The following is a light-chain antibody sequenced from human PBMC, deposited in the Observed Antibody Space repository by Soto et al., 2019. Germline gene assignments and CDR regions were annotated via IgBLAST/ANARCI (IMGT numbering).Light chain of an antibody. CDR1: QSVTISQ. V-gene: IGKV3-20*01. Sequence: EIVLTQSPGTLSLSPGERATLSCRASQSVTISQLAWYQQNPGQAPSLLIYGASNRASGIPDRFSGSGSGTDFTLTISRLEPEDFAVYYCQQYGSSPYTFGQGTKLEIK. CDR2: GAS. J-gene: IGKJ2*01. CDR3: QQYGSSPYT.